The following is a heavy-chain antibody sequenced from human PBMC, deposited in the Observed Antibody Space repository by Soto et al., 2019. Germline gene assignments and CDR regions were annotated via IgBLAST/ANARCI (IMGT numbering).Heavy chain of an antibody. CDR1: GSTVSRNY. J-gene: IGHJ1*01. V-gene: IGHV3-53*01. D-gene: IGHD3-22*01. CDR3: ARDRVESGYPEYFQH. Sequence: EVQLVESGGGLIQPGGSLNLSGAASGSTVSRNYMSWVRQAPGKGLEWVSVIYSGGSTYYADSVKGRFTISRDNSKNTLYLQMNSLRAEDTAVYYCARDRVESGYPEYFQHWGQGTLVTVSS. CDR2: IYSGGST.